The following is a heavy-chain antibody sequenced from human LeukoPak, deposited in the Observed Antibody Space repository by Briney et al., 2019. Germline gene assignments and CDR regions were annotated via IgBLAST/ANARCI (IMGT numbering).Heavy chain of an antibody. D-gene: IGHD3-22*01. CDR3: AKSSGSSGYYYVGDY. CDR1: EFTFSSYA. J-gene: IGHJ4*02. CDR2: ITGGGAST. Sequence: GGSLRLSCAASEFTFSSYAMSWVRQAPGKGLEWVSGITGGGASTYSADSVKGRFTISRDNSKSTLYLQMDSLRAEDTAVYYCAKSSGSSGYYYVGDYWGQGTLVTVSS. V-gene: IGHV3-23*01.